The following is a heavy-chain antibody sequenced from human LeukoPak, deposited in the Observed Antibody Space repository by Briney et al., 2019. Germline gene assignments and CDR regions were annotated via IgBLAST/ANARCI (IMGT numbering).Heavy chain of an antibody. J-gene: IGHJ4*02. CDR1: GFTFSSFA. CDR3: ARVHAAYPFDY. CDR2: ISTSSSTI. Sequence: GGSLRLSCAVSGFTFSSFAMHWVRQAQGKGLEWVSYISTSSSTIYYADSVKGRFTISRDNAKNSLYLQMNSLRAEDTAVYYCARVHAAYPFDYWGQGTLVTVSS. D-gene: IGHD2-15*01. V-gene: IGHV3-48*01.